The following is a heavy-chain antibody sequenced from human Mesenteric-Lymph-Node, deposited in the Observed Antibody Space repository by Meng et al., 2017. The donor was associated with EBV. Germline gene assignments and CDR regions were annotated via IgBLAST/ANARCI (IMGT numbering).Heavy chain of an antibody. CDR2: IYHGGST. J-gene: IGHJ2*01. D-gene: IGHD1-26*01. V-gene: IGHV4-4*02. Sequence: QGQLQESGPGLVRPSGTLSLTWFVSGGSISSSNWWSWVRQSPGKGLEWIGEIYHGGSTNYNPSLKSRVTMSVDKSQNQFSLKLTSVTAADRAIYYCARGEIVRGEWYFDLWGRGTLVTVSS. CDR1: GGSISSSNW. CDR3: ARGEIVRGEWYFDL.